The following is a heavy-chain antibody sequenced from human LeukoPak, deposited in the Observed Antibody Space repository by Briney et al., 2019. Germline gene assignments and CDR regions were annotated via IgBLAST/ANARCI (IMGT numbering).Heavy chain of an antibody. V-gene: IGHV1-69*13. J-gene: IGHJ5*02. Sequence: SEKVSCKASGGTFSSYAISWVRQAPGQGLEWMGGIIPIFGTANYAQKFQGRVTITADESTSTAYMELSSLRSEDTAVYYCARDKPNSSGYYHGFDPWGQGTLVTVSS. CDR2: IIPIFGTA. CDR3: ARDKPNSSGYYHGFDP. CDR1: GGTFSSYA. D-gene: IGHD3-22*01.